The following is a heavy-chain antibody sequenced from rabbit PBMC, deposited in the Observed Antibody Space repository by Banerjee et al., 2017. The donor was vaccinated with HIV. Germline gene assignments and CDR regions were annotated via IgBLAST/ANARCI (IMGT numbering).Heavy chain of an antibody. CDR2: IYTGSGTT. D-gene: IGHD6-1*01. CDR3: AREDAGYAGYGYANYAFDP. V-gene: IGHV1S45*01. J-gene: IGHJ2*01. Sequence: QEQLEESGGDLVKPEGSLTLTCTVSGIDFSSYYYMCWVRQAPGKGLELIACIYTGSGTTYYASWAKGRLTISKPSSTTVTLQMTSLTAADTATYFCAREDAGYAGYGYANYAFDPWGQGTLVTVS. CDR1: GIDFSSYYY.